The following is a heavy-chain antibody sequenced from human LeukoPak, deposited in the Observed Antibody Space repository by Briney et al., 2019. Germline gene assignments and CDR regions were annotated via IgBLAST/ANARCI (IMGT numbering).Heavy chain of an antibody. CDR1: GYTFTIYG. J-gene: IGHJ4*02. D-gene: IGHD2-15*01. CDR2: ISAYGNT. Sequence: VASVKVSCKTSGYTFTIYGISWVRQAPGQGLEWMGLISAYGNTNYAQNLQGRVTMTTDTSTSTAYMELRSLRSDDTAMYYCARGIIGYYFDYWGQGTLVTVSS. V-gene: IGHV1-18*01. CDR3: ARGIIGYYFDY.